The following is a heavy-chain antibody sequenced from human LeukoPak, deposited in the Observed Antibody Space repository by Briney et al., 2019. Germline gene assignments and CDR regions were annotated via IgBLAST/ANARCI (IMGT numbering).Heavy chain of an antibody. CDR1: GGSISSSSYY. CDR2: IYYSGST. D-gene: IGHD3-22*01. CDR3: ARPLYYYDSSDAFDI. Sequence: ASETLSLTCTVSGGSISSSSYYWGWIRQPPGKGLEWIGSIYYSGSTYYNPSLKSRVTISVDTSKNQFSLKLSSVTAADTAVYYCARPLYYYDSSDAFDIWGQGTMVTVSS. V-gene: IGHV4-39*01. J-gene: IGHJ3*02.